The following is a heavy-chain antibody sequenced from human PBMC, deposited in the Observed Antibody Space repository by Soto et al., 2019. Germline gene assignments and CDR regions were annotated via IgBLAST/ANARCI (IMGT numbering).Heavy chain of an antibody. Sequence: GSLRLSCAASGFTFSSYAMHWVRQAPGKGLEWVAVISYDGSNKYYADSVKGRFTISRDNSKNTLYLQMNSLRAEDTAVYYCASGGAVVVAATDYWGQGTLVTVSS. V-gene: IGHV3-30-3*01. D-gene: IGHD2-15*01. J-gene: IGHJ4*02. CDR2: ISYDGSNK. CDR3: ASGGAVVVAATDY. CDR1: GFTFSSYA.